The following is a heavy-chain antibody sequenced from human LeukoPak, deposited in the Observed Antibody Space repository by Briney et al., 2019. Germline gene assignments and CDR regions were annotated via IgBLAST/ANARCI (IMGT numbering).Heavy chain of an antibody. J-gene: IGHJ1*01. CDR3: ARDMDSSSWYGFYFQH. V-gene: IGHV1-69*05. CDR2: IITIFGTA. Sequence: SVKVSCKASGGTFSSYAISWVRQAPGQGLEWMGRIITIFGTANYAQKFQGRVTITTDESTSTAYMELSSLRSEDTAVYHCARDMDSSSWYGFYFQHWGQGTLVTVSS. CDR1: GGTFSSYA. D-gene: IGHD6-13*01.